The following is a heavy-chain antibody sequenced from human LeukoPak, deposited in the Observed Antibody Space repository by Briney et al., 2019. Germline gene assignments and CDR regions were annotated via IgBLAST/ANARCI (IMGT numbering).Heavy chain of an antibody. CDR3: ARNVGWYSHDS. CDR1: GDSLSSHY. J-gene: IGHJ4*02. D-gene: IGHD6-19*01. Sequence: SETLSLTCTVSGDSLSSHYWSWIRQPPGKGLEWIGYIYGSGSTHYDPSLRSRVTISEDTSKNQFSLKLTSVTTADTAVYYCARNVGWYSHDSWGQGTLVTVSS. V-gene: IGHV4-59*08. CDR2: IYGSGST.